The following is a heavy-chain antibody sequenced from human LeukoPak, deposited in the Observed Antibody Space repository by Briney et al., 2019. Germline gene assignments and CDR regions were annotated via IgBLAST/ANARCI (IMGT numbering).Heavy chain of an antibody. J-gene: IGHJ4*02. CDR3: ARAFSYSSSTEADY. CDR2: ISYDGSNK. CDR1: GFTFSSYA. Sequence: PGGSLRLSCAASGFTFSSYAMHWVRQAPGKGLEWVAVISYDGSNKYYADSVKGRFTISRDNSKNTLYLQMNSLRAEDTAVYYCARAFSYSSSTEADYWGQGTLVTVSS. D-gene: IGHD6-6*01. V-gene: IGHV3-30-3*01.